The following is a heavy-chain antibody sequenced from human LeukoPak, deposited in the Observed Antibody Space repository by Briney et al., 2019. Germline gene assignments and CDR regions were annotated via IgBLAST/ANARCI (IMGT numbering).Heavy chain of an antibody. Sequence: QPGGSLRLSCAASGFTVSRNYMSWVRQAPGKGLEWVSVIYSGGSTYYADSVKGRFTISRDNSKNTLYLQMHSLRAEDTAVYYCARGRGAVAGDTFDIWGQGTMVTVSS. CDR2: IYSGGST. CDR1: GFTVSRNY. D-gene: IGHD6-19*01. CDR3: ARGRGAVAGDTFDI. J-gene: IGHJ3*02. V-gene: IGHV3-53*01.